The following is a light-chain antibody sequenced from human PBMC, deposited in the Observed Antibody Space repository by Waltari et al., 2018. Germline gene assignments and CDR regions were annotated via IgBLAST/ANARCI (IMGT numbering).Light chain of an antibody. J-gene: IGLJ3*02. CDR1: SSNLGSNF. CDR3: AAWDDSLSGPV. Sequence: QSVLTQPPSASGTPGQRVTISCSGSSSNLGSNFVYWYKQLPGTAPKLLIYRNNQRPSGVPDRFSGAKSGTSASLASSGLRSEDEADYYCAAWDDSLSGPVFGGGTKLTVL. CDR2: RNN. V-gene: IGLV1-47*01.